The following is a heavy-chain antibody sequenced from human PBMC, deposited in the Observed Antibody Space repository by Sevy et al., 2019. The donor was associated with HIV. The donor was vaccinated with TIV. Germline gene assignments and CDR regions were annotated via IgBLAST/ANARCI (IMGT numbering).Heavy chain of an antibody. CDR3: AGARYDSSGSFDAFDI. CDR1: GFTFSNYA. Sequence: GGSLRLSCTCSGFTFSNYAMNWVRQAPGKGLEWVSTIFRSGDVTYYADSVKGRFTISRDNSRNTLFLQMKSLRAEDTAVYYCAGARYDSSGSFDAFDIWGQGTMVTVSS. CDR2: IFRSGDVT. J-gene: IGHJ3*02. V-gene: IGHV3-23*01. D-gene: IGHD3-22*01.